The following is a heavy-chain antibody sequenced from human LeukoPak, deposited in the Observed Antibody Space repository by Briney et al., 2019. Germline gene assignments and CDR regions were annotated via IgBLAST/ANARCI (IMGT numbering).Heavy chain of an antibody. CDR3: ARDRSIVGAKWFDY. V-gene: IGHV3-21*01. D-gene: IGHD1-26*01. J-gene: IGHJ4*02. CDR2: ISSSSRYI. Sequence: GGSLRLSCAASGFTFSSYSMNWVRQAPGKGLEWVSSISSSSRYIYYADSVKGRFTISRDNAKNSLYLQMNSLRAEDTAVYYCARDRSIVGAKWFDYWGQGTLVTVSS. CDR1: GFTFSSYS.